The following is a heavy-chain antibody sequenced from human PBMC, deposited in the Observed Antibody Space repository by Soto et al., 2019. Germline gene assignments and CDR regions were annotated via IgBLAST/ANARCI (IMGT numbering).Heavy chain of an antibody. V-gene: IGHV3-74*01. CDR3: VRVLKSIGWDNDVFDI. CDR2: IDTYGSAT. J-gene: IGHJ3*02. CDR1: GFSLSGYW. D-gene: IGHD6-19*01. Sequence: GGSLRLSCAASGFSLSGYWMHWVRQAPGKGLVWVSRIDTYGSATKYADSVEGRFSISKDNAENTLYLQMNNLRADDAAVYYCVRVLKSIGWDNDVFDIWGQGTMVTVSS.